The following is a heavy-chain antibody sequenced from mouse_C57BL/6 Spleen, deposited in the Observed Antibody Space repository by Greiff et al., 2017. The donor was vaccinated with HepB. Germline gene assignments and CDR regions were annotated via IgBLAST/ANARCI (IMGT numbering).Heavy chain of an antibody. D-gene: IGHD2-4*01. Sequence: EVQGVESGGGLVKPGGSLKLSCAASGFTFSSYAMSWVRQTPEKRLEWVATISDGGSYTNYPDNVKGRFTISRDNAKNNLYLQMSHLRSEDTAMYYSTRGGLRGYFDYWGQGTTLTVAS. CDR1: GFTFSSYA. CDR2: ISDGGSYT. J-gene: IGHJ2*01. V-gene: IGHV5-4*01. CDR3: TRGGLRGYFDY.